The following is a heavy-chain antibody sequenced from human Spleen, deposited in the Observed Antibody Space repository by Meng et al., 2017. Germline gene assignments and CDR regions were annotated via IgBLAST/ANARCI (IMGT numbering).Heavy chain of an antibody. CDR1: GGSFSGYY. CDR2: INHSGST. Sequence: QLRLQTLGAGWLKPSETLSLTCAVYGGSFSGYYWSWIRQPPGKGLEWIGEINHSGSTNYNPSLKSRVTISVDTSKNQFSLKLSSVTAADTAVYYCVFDSSGDWYFDLWGRGTLVTVSS. V-gene: IGHV4-34*01. D-gene: IGHD3-22*01. CDR3: VFDSSGDWYFDL. J-gene: IGHJ2*01.